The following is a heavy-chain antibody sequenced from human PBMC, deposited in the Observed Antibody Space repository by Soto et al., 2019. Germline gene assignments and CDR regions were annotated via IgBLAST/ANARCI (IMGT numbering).Heavy chain of an antibody. V-gene: IGHV4-39*01. J-gene: IGHJ6*03. D-gene: IGHD2-8*01. CDR3: ARHRHCTNGVCSHSYYYYMDV. CDR1: GGSISSSSYY. Sequence: SETLSLTCTVSGGSISSSSYYWGWIRQPPGKGLECIGSIYYSGSTYYNPSLKSRVTISVDTSKNQFSLKLSSVTAADTAVYYCARHRHCTNGVCSHSYYYYMDVWGKGTTVT. CDR2: IYYSGST.